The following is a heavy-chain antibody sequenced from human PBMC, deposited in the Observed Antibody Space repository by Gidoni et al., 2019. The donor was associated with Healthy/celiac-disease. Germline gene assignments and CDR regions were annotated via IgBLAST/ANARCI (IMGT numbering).Heavy chain of an antibody. CDR2: IWYDGSNK. CDR1: GFTFSSYG. J-gene: IGHJ4*02. D-gene: IGHD6-19*01. CDR3: ARGPMAVAGTGVGY. Sequence: QVQLVESGGGVVQPGRSLRLSCAASGFTFSSYGMHWVRQAPGKGLGWVAVIWYDGSNKYYADSGKGRFTISRDNSKNTLYLQMNSLRAEDTAVYYCARGPMAVAGTGVGYWGQGTLVTVSS. V-gene: IGHV3-33*01.